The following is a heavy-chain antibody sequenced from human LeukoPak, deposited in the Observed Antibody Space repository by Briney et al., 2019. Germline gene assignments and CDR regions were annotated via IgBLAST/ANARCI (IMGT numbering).Heavy chain of an antibody. Sequence: SVKVSCKASGGTFSSYAISWVRQAPGQGLELMGGIIPIFGTANYAQKFQGRVTITADESTSTAYMELSSLRSEDTAVYYCACFMVRGVITPDYYYYGMDVWGQGTTVTVSS. V-gene: IGHV1-69*13. CDR1: GGTFSSYA. CDR2: IIPIFGTA. CDR3: ACFMVRGVITPDYYYYGMDV. D-gene: IGHD3-10*01. J-gene: IGHJ6*02.